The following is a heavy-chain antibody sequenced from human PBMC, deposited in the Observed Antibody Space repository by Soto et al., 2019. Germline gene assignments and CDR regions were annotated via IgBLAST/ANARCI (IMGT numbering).Heavy chain of an antibody. Sequence: EVQLLESGGGLVQPGGSLRLSCAASGFTFSSYAMSWVRQAPGKGLEWVSAISGSGGSTYYADSVKGRFTISRDNSKNTLYLQMHRLRAEDTAVYYCAKDWGKGGSYYFDYWGQGTLVTVSS. V-gene: IGHV3-23*01. D-gene: IGHD3-16*01. CDR1: GFTFSSYA. J-gene: IGHJ4*02. CDR3: AKDWGKGGSYYFDY. CDR2: ISGSGGST.